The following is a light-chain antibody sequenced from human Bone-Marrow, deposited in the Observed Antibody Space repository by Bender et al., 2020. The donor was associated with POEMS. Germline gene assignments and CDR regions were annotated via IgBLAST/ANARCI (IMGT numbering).Light chain of an antibody. J-gene: IGLJ2*01. Sequence: QPALTQPRSVSGSPGQSVSISCTGTSSNVGDYNYVFWFQQFPGEAPKLLMFDVNKRPSGVPDRFSGSKSGNTAFLTISDLQAEDEADYFCYSYGGISPINIFGDGTHLTVL. V-gene: IGLV2-11*01. CDR2: DVN. CDR1: SSNVGDYNY. CDR3: YSYGGISPINI.